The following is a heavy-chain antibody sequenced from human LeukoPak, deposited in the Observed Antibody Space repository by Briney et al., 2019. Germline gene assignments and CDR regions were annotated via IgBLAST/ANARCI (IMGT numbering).Heavy chain of an antibody. Sequence: SQTLSLTCTVSGGSISSGDYYWSWIRQPPGKGLEWIGEINHSGSTNYNPSLKSRVTISVDTSKNQFSLKLSSVTAADTAVYYCARGRNGYSSGWYVYWGQGTLVTVSS. V-gene: IGHV4-30-4*01. D-gene: IGHD6-19*01. CDR3: ARGRNGYSSGWYVY. J-gene: IGHJ4*02. CDR1: GGSISSGDYY. CDR2: INHSGST.